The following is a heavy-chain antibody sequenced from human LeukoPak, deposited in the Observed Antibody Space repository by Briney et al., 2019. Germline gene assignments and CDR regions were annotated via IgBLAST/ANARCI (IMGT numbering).Heavy chain of an antibody. D-gene: IGHD2/OR15-2a*01. J-gene: IGHJ4*02. V-gene: IGHV3-15*01. CDR1: GFSFNNVW. CDR3: TSLGATGFYAFDY. CDR2: IKSKPDGGTT. Sequence: GGSLRLSCAASGFSFNNVWMSWVRQAPGKGLEWVGHIKSKPDGGTTECAAPVKGRFTISRDDSKNTLYLQMNSLRTEDTAVYYCTSLGATGFYAFDYWGQGTLVTVSS.